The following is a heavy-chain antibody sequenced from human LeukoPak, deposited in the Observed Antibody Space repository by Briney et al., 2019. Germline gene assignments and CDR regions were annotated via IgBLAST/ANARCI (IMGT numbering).Heavy chain of an antibody. D-gene: IGHD6-13*01. CDR2: INSDGSST. CDR3: ASGSLGIAAAGILDP. Sequence: GGSLRLSCAASGFTFSSYAMSWVRQAPGKGLVWVSRINSDGSSTSYADSVKGRFTISRDNAKNTLYLQMNSLRAEDTAVYYCASGSLGIAAAGILDPWGQGTLVTVSS. CDR1: GFTFSSYA. J-gene: IGHJ5*02. V-gene: IGHV3-74*01.